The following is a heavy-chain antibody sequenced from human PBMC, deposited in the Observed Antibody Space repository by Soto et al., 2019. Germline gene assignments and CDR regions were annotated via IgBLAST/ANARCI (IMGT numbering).Heavy chain of an antibody. V-gene: IGHV4-31*03. CDR1: GGSISTVGHY. Sequence: SETLPLTCSVSGGSISTVGHYWTWIRQPPGKGLEWIGSIYHTGSTYYSKSLRSRLTMSVDTSKGQFSLRLSSVTAADTAVYYCARATGTLRSRNCDYWGQGSLVTVSS. CDR3: ARATGTLRSRNCDY. J-gene: IGHJ4*02. D-gene: IGHD1-1*01. CDR2: IYHTGST.